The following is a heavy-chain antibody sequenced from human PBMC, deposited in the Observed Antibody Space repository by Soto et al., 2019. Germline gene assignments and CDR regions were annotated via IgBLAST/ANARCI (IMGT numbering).Heavy chain of an antibody. Sequence: QVQLQQWGAGLLKPSETLSLTCAVYGGSFSGYYWSWIRQPPGKGLEWIGEINHSGSTNYNPSLKSRVTISVETSKNQFSLKLSSVTAADTAVYYCARGPEVGDYVWGSYRYTARYFDYWGQGTLVIVSS. D-gene: IGHD3-16*02. J-gene: IGHJ4*02. CDR1: GGSFSGYY. CDR3: ARGPEVGDYVWGSYRYTARYFDY. CDR2: INHSGST. V-gene: IGHV4-34*01.